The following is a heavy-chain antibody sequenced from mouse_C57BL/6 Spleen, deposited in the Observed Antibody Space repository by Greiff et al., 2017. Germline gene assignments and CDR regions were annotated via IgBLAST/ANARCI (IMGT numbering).Heavy chain of an antibody. CDR2: IYPGNSDT. Sequence: VHVKQSGTVLARPGASVKMSCKTSGYTFTSYWMHWVKQRPGQGLEWIGAIYPGNSDTSYNQKFKGKAKLTAVTSASTAYMELSSLTNEDSAVYYCTRPTMVTGEDYWGQGTTLTVSS. CDR1: GYTFTSYW. J-gene: IGHJ2*01. V-gene: IGHV1-5*01. CDR3: TRPTMVTGEDY. D-gene: IGHD2-9*01.